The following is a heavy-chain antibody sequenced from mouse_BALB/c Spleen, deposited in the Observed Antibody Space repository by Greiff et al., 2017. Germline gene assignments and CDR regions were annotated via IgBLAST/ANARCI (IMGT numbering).Heavy chain of an antibody. V-gene: IGHV5-12-1*01. CDR3: ARHGDYYGSSGYFDV. D-gene: IGHD1-1*01. CDR2: ISSGGGST. CDR1: GFAFSSYD. Sequence: EVKLVESGGGLVKPGGSLKLSCAASGFAFSSYDMSWVRQTPEKRLEWVAYISSGGGSTYYPDTVKGRFTISRDNAKNTLYLQMSSLKSEDTAMYYCARHGDYYGSSGYFDVWGAGTTVTVSS. J-gene: IGHJ1*01.